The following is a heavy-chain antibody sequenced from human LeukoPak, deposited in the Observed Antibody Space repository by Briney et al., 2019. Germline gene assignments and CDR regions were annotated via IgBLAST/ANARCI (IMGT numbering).Heavy chain of an antibody. J-gene: IGHJ1*01. CDR2: ISISGSTI. Sequence: RSGGSLRLSCAASGFTFSDYSMNWVRQAPGKGLEWVSSISISGSTIYYADSVKGRFTISRDNAKNSLYLQMNSLRAEDTAVYYCARSSDSSSLQYFQHWGQGTLVTVSS. CDR3: ARSSDSSSLQYFQH. D-gene: IGHD6-6*01. V-gene: IGHV3-21*04. CDR1: GFTFSDYS.